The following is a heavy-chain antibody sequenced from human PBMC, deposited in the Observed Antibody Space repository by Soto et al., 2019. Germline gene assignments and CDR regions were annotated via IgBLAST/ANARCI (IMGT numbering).Heavy chain of an antibody. CDR1: GYTFTSYY. D-gene: IGHD4-17*01. CDR2: INPSGGST. CDR3: ARLGGTYGDPRYFDL. J-gene: IGHJ2*01. Sequence: QVQLVQSGAEVKKPGASVKVCCKASGYTFTSYYMHWVRQAPGQGLEWMGIINPSGGSTSYAQKFQGRVTMTRDTSTSTVYMELSRLRSEDTAVYYCARLGGTYGDPRYFDLWGRGTLVTVSS. V-gene: IGHV1-46*01.